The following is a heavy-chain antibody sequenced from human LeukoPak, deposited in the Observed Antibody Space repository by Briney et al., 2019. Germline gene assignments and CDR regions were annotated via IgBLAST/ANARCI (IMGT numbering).Heavy chain of an antibody. CDR1: GHTFNIFA. CDR3: ATGEAFTGSFDF. Sequence: GASVRLSCKTSGHTFNIFAITWVRQAPGQGLEWMGWINPHSGNTNSAQKVKGRVTLTTDTSTRTAYMELRSLRSDDTAMYYCATGEAFTGSFDFWGQGTVIAVSS. J-gene: IGHJ4*02. D-gene: IGHD3-10*01. CDR2: INPHSGNT. V-gene: IGHV1-18*01.